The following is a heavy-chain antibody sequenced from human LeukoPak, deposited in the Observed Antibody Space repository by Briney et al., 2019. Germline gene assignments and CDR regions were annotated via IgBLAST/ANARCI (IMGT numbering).Heavy chain of an antibody. Sequence: SQTLSLTCAISGDSVSSNSPAWNWIRQSPSRGLEWLGRTYYRSKWYNDYAVSVKSRITINPDTSKNQFSLQLNSVTPEDTAVYYCARDRYYYDSSGYYYEYYFDYWGQGTLVTVSS. J-gene: IGHJ4*02. CDR3: ARDRYYYDSSGYYYEYYFDY. D-gene: IGHD3-22*01. V-gene: IGHV6-1*01. CDR1: GDSVSSNSPA. CDR2: TYYRSKWYN.